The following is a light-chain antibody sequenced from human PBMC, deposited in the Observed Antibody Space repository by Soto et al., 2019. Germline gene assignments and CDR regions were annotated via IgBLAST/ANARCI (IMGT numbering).Light chain of an antibody. CDR2: KIS. J-gene: IGKJ2*01. Sequence: DVVMTQSPLSLSVIPGQPASISCRSSQSPVTSDGNTYLNWFHQRPGQSPRRLIYKISNRDSGVLGXXIGSGSGTEFTLKISRVEAEDVGIYYCMQGTSWPYTFGQGTKLEI. CDR3: MQGTSWPYT. CDR1: QSPVTSDGNTY. V-gene: IGKV2-30*01.